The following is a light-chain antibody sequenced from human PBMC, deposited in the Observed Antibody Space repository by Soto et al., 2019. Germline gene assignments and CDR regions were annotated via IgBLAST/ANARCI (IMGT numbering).Light chain of an antibody. J-gene: IGLJ2*01. CDR3: QAWDSSTRVV. CDR1: KLGDKY. Sequence: SYELTQPPSVSVSPGQTASITCSGDKLGDKYACWYQQKPGQSPVLVIYQDSKRPSGIPERFSCSNSGNTATLTISGTQALDEADYYCQAWDSSTRVVFGGGTQVTVL. V-gene: IGLV3-1*01. CDR2: QDS.